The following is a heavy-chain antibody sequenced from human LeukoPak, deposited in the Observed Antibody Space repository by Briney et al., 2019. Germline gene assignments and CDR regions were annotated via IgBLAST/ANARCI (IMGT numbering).Heavy chain of an antibody. CDR1: GGSISSSSYY. Sequence: SETLSLTCTVSGGSISSSSYYWGWIRQPPGKGLEWIGSIYYSGSTYYNPSLKSRVTISVDTSKNQFSLKLTSVTAADTAVYYCARAAAATIYYFDYWGQGTLVTVSS. D-gene: IGHD6-13*01. J-gene: IGHJ4*02. V-gene: IGHV4-39*07. CDR2: IYYSGST. CDR3: ARAAAATIYYFDY.